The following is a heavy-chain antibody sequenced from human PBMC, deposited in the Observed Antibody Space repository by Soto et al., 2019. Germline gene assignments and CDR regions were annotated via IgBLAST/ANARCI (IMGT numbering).Heavy chain of an antibody. Sequence: GGSLRLSCAASGFTFSNALMSWVRQAPGKGLEWVGRIKSKTDGGTTDYAAPVKGRFTISRDDSKNTLYLQMNSLKTEDTAVYYCARDYGGNYFDYWGQGTLVTVSS. CDR2: IKSKTDGGTT. J-gene: IGHJ4*02. V-gene: IGHV3-15*01. D-gene: IGHD4-17*01. CDR1: GFTFSNAL. CDR3: ARDYGGNYFDY.